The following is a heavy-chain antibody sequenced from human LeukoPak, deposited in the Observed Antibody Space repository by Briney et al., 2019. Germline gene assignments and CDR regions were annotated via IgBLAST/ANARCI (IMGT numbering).Heavy chain of an antibody. CDR1: GFTFSSYS. D-gene: IGHD5-24*01. CDR3: ARSEMGVGDY. V-gene: IGHV3-48*01. J-gene: IGHJ4*02. Sequence: GGSLRLSCAASGFTFSSYSMNWVRQAPGKGLEWVSYISSSSSTIYYADSVKGRFTISRDNAKNSLYLQMNSLRAEDTAVFYCARSEMGVGDYWGQGTLVTVSS. CDR2: ISSSSSTI.